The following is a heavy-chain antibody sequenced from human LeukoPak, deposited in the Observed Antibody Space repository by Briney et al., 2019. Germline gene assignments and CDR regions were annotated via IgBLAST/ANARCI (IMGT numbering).Heavy chain of an antibody. J-gene: IGHJ5*02. D-gene: IGHD3-22*01. Sequence: ASVKVSCKASGGTFSSYAISWVRQAPGQGLEWMGGIIPIFGTANYAQKFQGRVTITTDESTSTAYMELSSLRSEDTAVYYCAKNRFPGSGFFRWFDPWGQGTLVTVSS. CDR2: IIPIFGTA. CDR3: AKNRFPGSGFFRWFDP. V-gene: IGHV1-69*05. CDR1: GGTFSSYA.